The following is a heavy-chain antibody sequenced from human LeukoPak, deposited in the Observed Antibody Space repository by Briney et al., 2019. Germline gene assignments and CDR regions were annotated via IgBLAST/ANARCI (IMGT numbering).Heavy chain of an antibody. CDR2: ISSSSSYI. CDR3: ARELLWFGELWGEAFDI. Sequence: PGGSLRLSCVGSGFTFSAYDMQWVRQAPGKGLEWVSSISSSSSYIYYADSVKGRFTISRDNAKNSLYLQMNSLGAEDTAVYYCARELLWFGELWGEAFDIWGQGTMVTVSS. D-gene: IGHD3-10*01. J-gene: IGHJ3*02. V-gene: IGHV3-21*01. CDR1: GFTFSAYD.